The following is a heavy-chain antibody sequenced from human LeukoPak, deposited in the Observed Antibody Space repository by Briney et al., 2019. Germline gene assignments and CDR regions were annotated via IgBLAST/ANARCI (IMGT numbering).Heavy chain of an antibody. D-gene: IGHD2-2*01. Sequence: SETLSLTCIVSGGSISNYYWGWIRQPAGKGLEWIGRIYTSGSTDYNPSLKTRVTMSLDTSKNQFSLKMSSVTAADTAVYYCARDKMYQLPHNWFDPWGQGTLVTVSS. V-gene: IGHV4-4*07. CDR3: ARDKMYQLPHNWFDP. CDR1: GGSISNYY. J-gene: IGHJ5*02. CDR2: IYTSGST.